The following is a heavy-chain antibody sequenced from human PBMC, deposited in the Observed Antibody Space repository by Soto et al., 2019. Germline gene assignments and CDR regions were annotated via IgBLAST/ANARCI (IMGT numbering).Heavy chain of an antibody. CDR2: INHSGST. CDR1: GGSFSGDY. D-gene: IGHD6-6*01. CDR3: AREPRLYITSSPTWFDP. J-gene: IGHJ5*02. Sequence: SETLSLTCAVYGGSFSGDYWSWIRLLPGKGLEWIGEINHSGSTNYSPSLKSRVTISLDTSKNQFSLKLTSVTAADSAVYHCAREPRLYITSSPTWFDPWGRGTRVTVSS. V-gene: IGHV4-34*01.